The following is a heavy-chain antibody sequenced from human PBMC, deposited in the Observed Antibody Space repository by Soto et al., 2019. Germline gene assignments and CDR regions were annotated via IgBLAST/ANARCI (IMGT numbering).Heavy chain of an antibody. CDR3: ARRSWFGELSFYYMDV. D-gene: IGHD3-10*01. CDR1: GGSISSYY. V-gene: IGHV4-59*08. Sequence: SETLSLTCTVSGGSISSYYWSWIRQPPGKGLEWIGYIYYSGSTNYNPSLKSRVTISVDTSKNQFSLRLSSVTAADTAVYYCARRSWFGELSFYYMDVWGKGTTVTVSS. J-gene: IGHJ6*03. CDR2: IYYSGST.